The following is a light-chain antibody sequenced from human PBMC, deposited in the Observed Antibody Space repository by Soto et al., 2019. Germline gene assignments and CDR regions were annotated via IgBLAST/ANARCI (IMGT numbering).Light chain of an antibody. CDR1: SNDVGAYNY. V-gene: IGLV2-14*01. CDR2: EVS. J-gene: IGLJ3*02. Sequence: QSALTQPASVSGSPGQSITISCTGTSNDVGAYNYVSWYQQHPGKAPKLMISEVSTRPSGISNRFSGSKSGNTASLTISGLQAEDEADYYCNSYTISSTWVFGGGTKLTVL. CDR3: NSYTISSTWV.